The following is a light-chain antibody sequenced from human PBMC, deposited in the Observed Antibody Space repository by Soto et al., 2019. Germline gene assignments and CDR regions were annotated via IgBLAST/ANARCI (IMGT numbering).Light chain of an antibody. V-gene: IGKV3D-7*01. CDR2: GAS. CDR1: QSVSSSY. Sequence: PGERVTLSCRASQSVSSSYLTWYQQKPGQAPRLLIYGASTRATSIPARFSGSGSGTDFTLTISSLQPEDFAVYYCQQDYNLFTFGTGTKVDIK. J-gene: IGKJ3*01. CDR3: QQDYNLFT.